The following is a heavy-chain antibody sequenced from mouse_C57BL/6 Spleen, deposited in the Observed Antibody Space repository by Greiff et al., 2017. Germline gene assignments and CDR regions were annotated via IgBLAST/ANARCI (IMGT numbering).Heavy chain of an antibody. Sequence: VQLKESGAELVRPGASVKLSCTASGFNIKDYYMHWVKQRPEQGLEWIGWIDPENGDTEYASKFQGKATITADTSSNTAYLQLSSLTSEDTAVYYCATNYYGSSSFAYWGQGTLVTVSA. CDR2: IDPENGDT. D-gene: IGHD1-1*01. CDR1: GFNIKDYY. V-gene: IGHV14-4*01. J-gene: IGHJ3*01. CDR3: ATNYYGSSSFAY.